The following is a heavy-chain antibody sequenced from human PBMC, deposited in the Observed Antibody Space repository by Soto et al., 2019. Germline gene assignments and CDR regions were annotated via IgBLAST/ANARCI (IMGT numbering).Heavy chain of an antibody. V-gene: IGHV4-59*08. D-gene: IGHD6-6*01. J-gene: IGHJ6*03. CDR1: GGSISSYY. Sequence: PSETLSLTCTVSGGSISSYYWSWIRQPPGKGLEWIGYIYYSGSTNYNPSLKSRVTISVDTSKNQFSLKLSSVTAADTAVYYCARHPSYSSSSQLHPQRYYYYMDVWGKGTTVTVSS. CDR3: ARHPSYSSSSQLHPQRYYYYMDV. CDR2: IYYSGST.